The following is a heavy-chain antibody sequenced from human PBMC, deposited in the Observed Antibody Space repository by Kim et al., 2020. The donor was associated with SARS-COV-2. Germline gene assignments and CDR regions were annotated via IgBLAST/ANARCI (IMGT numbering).Heavy chain of an antibody. Sequence: KFQGRVTMTEDTSTDTAYMELSSLRSEDTAVYYCATDYGVAVAGGDAFDIWGQGTMVTVSS. D-gene: IGHD6-19*01. V-gene: IGHV1-24*01. CDR3: ATDYGVAVAGGDAFDI. J-gene: IGHJ3*02.